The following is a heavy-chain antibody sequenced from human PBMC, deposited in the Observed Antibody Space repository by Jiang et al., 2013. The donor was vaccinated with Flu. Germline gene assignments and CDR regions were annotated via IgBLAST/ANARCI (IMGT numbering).Heavy chain of an antibody. CDR1: GYTFTSYG. V-gene: IGHV1-18*01. J-gene: IGHJ4*02. D-gene: IGHD3-22*01. Sequence: KVSCKASGYTFTSYGISWVRQAPGQGLEWMGWISAYNGNTNYAQKLQGRVTMTTDTSTSTAYMELRSLRSDDTAVYYCARDGYYYDSSGSDYWGQGTLVTVSS. CDR2: ISAYNGNT. CDR3: ARDGYYYDSSGSDY.